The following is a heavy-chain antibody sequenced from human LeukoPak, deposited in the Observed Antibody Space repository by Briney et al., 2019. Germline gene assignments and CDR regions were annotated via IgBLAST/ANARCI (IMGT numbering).Heavy chain of an antibody. Sequence: ALETLSLTCTVSGGSSSSGGYYWRWIRQHPGKGVEWLGYIYNSESTYYNPSLKSRVTISVDTSKNQFFLKLSSVTAADTAVYYCARVTGSSQFDYWGQGTLVTVSS. CDR3: ARVTGSSQFDY. D-gene: IGHD1-20*01. CDR1: GGSSSSGGYY. J-gene: IGHJ4*02. CDR2: IYNSEST. V-gene: IGHV4-31*03.